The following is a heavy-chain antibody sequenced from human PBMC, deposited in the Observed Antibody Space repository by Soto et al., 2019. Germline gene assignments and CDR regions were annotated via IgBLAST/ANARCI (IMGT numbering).Heavy chain of an antibody. J-gene: IGHJ5*01. CDR1: GDSVSTNTAT. CDR3: VRLIGNSWLDS. Sequence: QTLSLTCDISGDSVSTNTATWDWIRQSPSRGLEWLGRTYYRSRWYFDYAVSVKSRITISPDISNNQVSLQLTSVTPDDTAIYYCVRLIGNSWLDSWGQGTLVTVSS. V-gene: IGHV6-1*01. D-gene: IGHD3-22*01. CDR2: TYYRSRWYF.